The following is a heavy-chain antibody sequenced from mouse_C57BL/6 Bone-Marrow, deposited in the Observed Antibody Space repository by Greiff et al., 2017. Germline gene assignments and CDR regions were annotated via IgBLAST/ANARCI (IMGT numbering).Heavy chain of an antibody. CDR1: GYTFTSYW. J-gene: IGHJ2*01. CDR3: ARETAQVYFDY. CDR2: IDPSDSYT. Sequence: QVQLQQPGAELVMPGASVKLSCKASGYTFTSYWMHWVKQRPGQGLEWIGEIDPSDSYTNYNQKFKGQSTLTVDKSSSTAYMQLSSLTSEDSAVYYCARETAQVYFDYWGQGTTLTVSS. D-gene: IGHD3-2*02. V-gene: IGHV1-69*01.